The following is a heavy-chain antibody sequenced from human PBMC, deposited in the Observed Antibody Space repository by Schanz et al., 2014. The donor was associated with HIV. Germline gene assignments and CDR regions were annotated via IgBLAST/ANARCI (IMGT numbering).Heavy chain of an antibody. V-gene: IGHV3-23*04. D-gene: IGHD4-17*01. J-gene: IGHJ6*02. CDR3: AKSRGDSWPYGMDV. CDR2: ISGSGGST. Sequence: VQLVESGGGVVQPGRFLRLSCAASGFTFSSYAMSWVRQAPGKGLEWVSAISGSGGSTYYADSVKGRFTISRDNSKNTLYLQMNSLRAEDTAVYYCAKSRGDSWPYGMDVWGQGTTVTVSS. CDR1: GFTFSSYA.